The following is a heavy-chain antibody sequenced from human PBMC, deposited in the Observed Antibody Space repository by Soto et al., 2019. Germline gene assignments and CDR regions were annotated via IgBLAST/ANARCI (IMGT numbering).Heavy chain of an antibody. CDR3: ARAAAAGTGYYYYYYGMDV. V-gene: IGHV3-21*01. J-gene: IGHJ6*02. CDR2: ISSSSSYI. Sequence: GGSLRLSCAASAFTFSSYSMNWVRQAPGKGLEWVSSISSSSSYIYYADSVKGRFTIARDNAKNSLYLQMDSLRAEDTAVYYCARAAAAGTGYYYYYYGMDVWGQGTTVTVSS. D-gene: IGHD6-13*01. CDR1: AFTFSSYS.